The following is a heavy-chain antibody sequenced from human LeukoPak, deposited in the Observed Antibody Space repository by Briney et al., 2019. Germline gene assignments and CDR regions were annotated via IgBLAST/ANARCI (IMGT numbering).Heavy chain of an antibody. CDR2: INPSGGST. CDR3: ARVGPIVGASAYYFDY. Sequence: VASVKVSCKASGYTFTSYYMHWVRQAPGQGLEWMGIINPSGGSTSYAQKFQGRVTMTRDTSTSTVYMELSSLRSEDTAVYYCARVGPIVGASAYYFDYWGQGTLVTVSS. J-gene: IGHJ4*02. D-gene: IGHD1-26*01. V-gene: IGHV1-46*01. CDR1: GYTFTSYY.